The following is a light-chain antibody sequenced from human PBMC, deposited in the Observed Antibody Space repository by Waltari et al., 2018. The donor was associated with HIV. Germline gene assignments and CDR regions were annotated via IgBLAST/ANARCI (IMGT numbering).Light chain of an antibody. V-gene: IGLV1-51*01. Sequence: QSVLTQPPSVSAAPGQKVTISCFGSSSNIGSRSVSWYQRLPGTAPKLLIYGDNERPSGIPDRFSASRSGTSATLGIAGLQTGDEADYYCVTWDHSLGAVVFGGGTKLTVL. CDR3: VTWDHSLGAVV. CDR1: SSNIGSRS. J-gene: IGLJ3*02. CDR2: GDN.